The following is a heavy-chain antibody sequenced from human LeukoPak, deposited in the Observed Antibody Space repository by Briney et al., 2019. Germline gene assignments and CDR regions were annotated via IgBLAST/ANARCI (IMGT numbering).Heavy chain of an antibody. CDR1: GGSISSGGYY. D-gene: IGHD6-6*01. V-gene: IGHV4-30-2*01. CDR3: ASVIAARQRGLDY. CDR2: IYHSGST. Sequence: PSQTLSLTCTVSGGSISSGGYYWSWIRQPPGKGLEWIGYIYHSGSTYYNPSLKSRVTISVDRSKNQFSLKLSSVTAADTAVYYCASVIAARQRGLDYWGQGTLVTVSS. J-gene: IGHJ4*02.